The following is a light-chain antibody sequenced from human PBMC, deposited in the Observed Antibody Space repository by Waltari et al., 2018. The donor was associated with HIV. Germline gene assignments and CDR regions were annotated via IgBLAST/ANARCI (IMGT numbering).Light chain of an antibody. CDR2: DVS. CDR1: SSDVGGYNY. CDR3: CSYAGSSTVV. J-gene: IGLJ2*01. V-gene: IGLV2-23*02. Sequence: QSALTQPASVSGSPGQSITISCTGTSSDVGGYNYVSWYQQHPGKAPKLMIYDVSKRTSWVSNRFAGAKSGNTASLTISGLQAEDEADYYCCSYAGSSTVVFGGGTKLTVL.